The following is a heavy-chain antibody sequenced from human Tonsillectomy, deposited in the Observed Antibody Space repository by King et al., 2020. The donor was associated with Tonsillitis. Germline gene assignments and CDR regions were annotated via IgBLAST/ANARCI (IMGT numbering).Heavy chain of an antibody. V-gene: IGHV3-11*06. CDR3: ARGGDSRTWYGYYSYGMDV. J-gene: IGHJ6*02. CDR1: GFTFSDYY. D-gene: IGHD6-13*01. Sequence: QLVQSGGGLVKPGGSLRLSCAASGFTFSDYYMSWIRQAPGKGLEWVAYISSSSTYTNYADSVKGRFTISRDNAKNSLYLQMNSLRAEDTAVYYCARGGDSRTWYGYYSYGMDVWGQGTTVTVSS. CDR2: ISSSSTYT.